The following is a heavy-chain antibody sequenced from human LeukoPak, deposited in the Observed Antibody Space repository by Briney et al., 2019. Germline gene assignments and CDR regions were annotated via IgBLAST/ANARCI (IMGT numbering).Heavy chain of an antibody. Sequence: TGGSLGLSCAASGFTFYNYAMSWVRQAPGKGLEWVSAITGSGTDTFHADSVKGRFTISRDNSESTLYLQMNSLRAEDTATYYCAKGSSSSRPYYFDYWGQGTLVTVSS. CDR3: AKGSSSSRPYYFDY. J-gene: IGHJ4*02. CDR1: GFTFYNYA. D-gene: IGHD6-6*01. CDR2: ITGSGTDT. V-gene: IGHV3-23*01.